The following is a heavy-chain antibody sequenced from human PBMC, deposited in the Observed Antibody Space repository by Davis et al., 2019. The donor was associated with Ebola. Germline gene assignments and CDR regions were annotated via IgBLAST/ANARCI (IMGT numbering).Heavy chain of an antibody. D-gene: IGHD3-3*01. J-gene: IGHJ6*04. CDR3: AKSGLSFGVVKYHYGMDV. V-gene: IGHV3-11*01. CDR1: GFTSSDYY. Sequence: AGSLRLSCAASGFTSSDYYMSWIRQAPGKGLEWVSYISSSGSTIYYADPVKGRFTISRDNAKNSLYLQMNSLRAEDTAVYYCAKSGLSFGVVKYHYGMDVWGKGTTVTVSS. CDR2: ISSSGSTI.